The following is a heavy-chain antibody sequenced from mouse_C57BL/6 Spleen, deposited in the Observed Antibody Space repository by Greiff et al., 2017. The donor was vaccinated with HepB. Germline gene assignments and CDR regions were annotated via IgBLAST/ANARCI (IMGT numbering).Heavy chain of an antibody. Sequence: EVQLQESGPGLVKPSQSLSLTCSVTGYSITSGYYWNWIRQFPGNKLEWMGYISYDGSNNYNPSLKNRISITRDTSKNQFFLKLNSVTTEDTATYYCARAPYYDYAYWYFDVWGTGTTVTVSS. D-gene: IGHD2-4*01. CDR2: ISYDGSN. CDR1: GYSITSGYY. V-gene: IGHV3-6*01. J-gene: IGHJ1*03. CDR3: ARAPYYDYAYWYFDV.